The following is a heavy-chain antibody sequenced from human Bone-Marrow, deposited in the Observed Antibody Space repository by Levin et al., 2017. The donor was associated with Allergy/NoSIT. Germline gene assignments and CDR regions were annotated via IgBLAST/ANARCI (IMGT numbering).Heavy chain of an antibody. CDR1: GDSIRTYY. J-gene: IGHJ2*01. V-gene: IGHV4-59*01. D-gene: IGHD5-18*01. CDR3: ARSGYTYDDGHFHL. Sequence: SETLSLTCTVSGDSIRTYYWNWIRQPPGKGLEWIGYIYYSGSTNYNPSLKSRATISVDTSKNQFSLILNSVTAADTAVYYCARSGYTYDDGHFHLWGRGTLVTVSS. CDR2: IYYSGST.